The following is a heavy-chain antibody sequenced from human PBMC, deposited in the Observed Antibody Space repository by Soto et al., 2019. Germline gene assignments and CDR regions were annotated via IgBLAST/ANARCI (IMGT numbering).Heavy chain of an antibody. CDR3: ARDREGSYGMDV. Sequence: LRKTLSLTCAVSGGSIGSSNWWSWVRQPPGKGLEWIGEIYHSGSTNYNPSLKSRVTISVDKSKNQFSLKLSSVTAADTAVYYCARDREGSYGMDVWGQGTTVTVSS. CDR2: IYHSGST. CDR1: GGSIGSSNW. D-gene: IGHD3-16*02. J-gene: IGHJ6*02. V-gene: IGHV4-4*03.